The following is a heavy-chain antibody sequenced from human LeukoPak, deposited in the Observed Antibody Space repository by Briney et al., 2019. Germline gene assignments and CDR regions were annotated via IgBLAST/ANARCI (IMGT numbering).Heavy chain of an antibody. J-gene: IGHJ4*02. Sequence: GGSLRLSCAASGFTFSSYGMHWVRQAPGKGLEWVAVISYDGSNKYYADSVKGRFTISRDNSKNTLYLQMNSLRAEDTAVYYCAKESGTPSGYYRYFDYWGQGTLVTVSS. CDR3: AKESGTPSGYYRYFDY. CDR1: GFTFSSYG. D-gene: IGHD3-22*01. V-gene: IGHV3-30*18. CDR2: ISYDGSNK.